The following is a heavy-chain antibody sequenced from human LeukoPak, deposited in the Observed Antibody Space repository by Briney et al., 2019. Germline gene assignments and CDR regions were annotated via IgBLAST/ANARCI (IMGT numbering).Heavy chain of an antibody. CDR3: ARPQGRAKYFQH. CDR1: GFTFSSYA. CDR2: ISYDGSNK. V-gene: IGHV3-30*04. Sequence: GGSLRLSCAASGFTFSSYAMHWVRQAPGKGLEWVAVISYDGSNKYYADSVKGRFTISRDNSKNTLYLQMNSLRAEDTAVYYCARPQGRAKYFQHWGQGTLATVSS. J-gene: IGHJ1*01.